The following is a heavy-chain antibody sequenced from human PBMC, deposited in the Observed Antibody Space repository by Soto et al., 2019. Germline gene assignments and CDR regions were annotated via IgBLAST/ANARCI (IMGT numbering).Heavy chain of an antibody. CDR3: VRDRYSSSPGGRLDQ. V-gene: IGHV3-30*19. CDR1: GFIFSNYA. Sequence: QVQLVESGGGVVQPGRSLRLSCAASGFIFSNYAMHWVRQAPGKGLEWVAVIYYDVNNKDYTDSVKGRFTISRDNSKNTLYLQMNSPRAEDTAVYYCVRDRYSSSPGGRLDQWGQGTLVTVSS. CDR2: IYYDVNNK. J-gene: IGHJ4*02. D-gene: IGHD6-6*01.